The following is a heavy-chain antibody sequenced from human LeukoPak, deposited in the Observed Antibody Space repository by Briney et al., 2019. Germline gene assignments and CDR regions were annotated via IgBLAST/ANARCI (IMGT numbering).Heavy chain of an antibody. CDR2: IYPGDSDT. CDR1: GYSFTSYW. Sequence: GESLKISCKGSGYSFTSYWIGWVRQMPGKGLEWTGIIYPGDSDTRYSPSFQGQVTISADKSISTAYLQWSSLKASDTAMYYCARLPYCLCEGFDPWGQGALVTVSS. CDR3: ARLPYCLCEGFDP. V-gene: IGHV5-51*01. J-gene: IGHJ5*02. D-gene: IGHD2-15*01.